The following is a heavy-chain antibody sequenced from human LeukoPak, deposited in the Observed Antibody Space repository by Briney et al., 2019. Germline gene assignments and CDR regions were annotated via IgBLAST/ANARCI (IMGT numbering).Heavy chain of an antibody. Sequence: GGSLRLSCAASGFTFSSYSMNWVRQAPGKGLEGVSYISSSSNTIYYADSVKGRFTISRDNAKNSLYLQMNSLRAEDTAVYYCARDHSVRWYHSDYWGQGTLVTVSS. V-gene: IGHV3-48*01. D-gene: IGHD4-23*01. CDR3: ARDHSVRWYHSDY. CDR2: ISSSSNTI. J-gene: IGHJ4*02. CDR1: GFTFSSYS.